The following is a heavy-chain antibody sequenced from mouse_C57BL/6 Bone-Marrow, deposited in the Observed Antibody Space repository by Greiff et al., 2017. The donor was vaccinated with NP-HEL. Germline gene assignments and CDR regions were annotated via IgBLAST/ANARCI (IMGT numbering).Heavy chain of an antibody. CDR2: INPNNGGT. J-gene: IGHJ1*03. Sequence: VQLQQSGPELVEPGASVKMSCKASGYTFTDYNMHWVKQRHGKSLEWIGYINPNNGGTSYNQKFKGKATLTVNKSSSTAYMELRSLTSEDSAVYYCAVNGADWYFDVCGTGTTVTVSS. V-gene: IGHV1-22*01. CDR3: AVNGADWYFDV. CDR1: GYTFTDYN.